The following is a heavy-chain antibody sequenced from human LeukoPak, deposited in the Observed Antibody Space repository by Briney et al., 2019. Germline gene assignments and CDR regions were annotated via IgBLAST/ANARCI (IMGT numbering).Heavy chain of an antibody. Sequence: GASVKVSCKASGYTFTSYFMHWVRQAPGQGLEWMGIVTSSGGSTRYGQKFQGRVTMTRDTSTSTVYMELSRLRSDDTAVYYCARVAYGDYVGPGYFDYWGQGTLVTASS. V-gene: IGHV1-46*01. CDR1: GYTFTSYF. J-gene: IGHJ4*02. D-gene: IGHD4-17*01. CDR3: ARVAYGDYVGPGYFDY. CDR2: VTSSGGST.